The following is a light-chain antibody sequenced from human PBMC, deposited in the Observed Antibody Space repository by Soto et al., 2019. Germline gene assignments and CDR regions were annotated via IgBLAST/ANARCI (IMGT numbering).Light chain of an antibody. CDR2: DAS. CDR1: QTIRTS. CDR3: QFYGDPSKT. V-gene: IGKV3-20*01. Sequence: IVMTQSPDTLSLSPGERATLSCRASQTIRTSLAWYQQRPGQAPRLLIFDASRKTFGVPDRFTGSGSGTDFTLTINRLEPEDFGVYYCQFYGDPSKTFGQGTKVEIK. J-gene: IGKJ1*01.